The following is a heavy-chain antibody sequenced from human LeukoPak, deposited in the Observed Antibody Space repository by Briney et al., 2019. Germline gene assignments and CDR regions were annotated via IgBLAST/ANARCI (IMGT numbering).Heavy chain of an antibody. CDR2: ISSSSDYI. CDR1: GGSISSSTYF. V-gene: IGHV3-21*01. CDR3: TRDHNYYDSGRGFDP. J-gene: IGHJ5*02. D-gene: IGHD3-10*01. Sequence: ETLSLTCTVSGGSISSSTYFWSWIRQAPGKGLEWVSSISSSSDYIHYADSVKGRFTISRDNAKNSLYLQMNSLSADDTAVYYCTRDHNYYDSGRGFDPWGQGTLVTVSS.